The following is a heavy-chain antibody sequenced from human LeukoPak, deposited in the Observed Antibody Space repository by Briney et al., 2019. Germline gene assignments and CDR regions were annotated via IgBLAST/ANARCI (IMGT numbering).Heavy chain of an antibody. D-gene: IGHD3-9*01. CDR3: ASGSHYDILTGYYKEDY. J-gene: IGHJ4*02. Sequence: GGSLRLSCAASGFTFSSYSMNWVSQAPGKGLEWVSSISSSSSYIYYADSVKGRFTISRDNAKNSLYLQMNSLRAEETAVYYCASGSHYDILTGYYKEDYWGQGTLVTVSS. V-gene: IGHV3-21*01. CDR1: GFTFSSYS. CDR2: ISSSSSYI.